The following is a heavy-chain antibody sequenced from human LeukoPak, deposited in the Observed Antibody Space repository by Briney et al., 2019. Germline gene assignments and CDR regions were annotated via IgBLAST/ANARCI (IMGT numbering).Heavy chain of an antibody. D-gene: IGHD1-14*01. Sequence: PSETLSLTCTVSGGSISSYYWSWIRQPPGQGLEWIGYIYFSGSTNYNPSLKSRVTISVDTSKKQFSLKLTSVTAADTAVYYCARRGMTNFDYWGQGILVTVSP. CDR2: IYFSGST. J-gene: IGHJ4*02. CDR3: ARRGMTNFDY. CDR1: GGSISSYY. V-gene: IGHV4-59*08.